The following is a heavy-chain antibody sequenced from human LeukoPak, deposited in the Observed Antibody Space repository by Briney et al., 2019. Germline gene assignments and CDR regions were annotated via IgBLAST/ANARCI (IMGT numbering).Heavy chain of an antibody. CDR3: ARQFLKLELRHPAFDI. D-gene: IGHD1-7*01. J-gene: IGHJ3*02. V-gene: IGHV1-2*02. CDR2: INPNSGGT. Sequence: ASVKVSFKASGYTFTDYYMHWVRQAPGQGLEWMGWINPNSGGTNYAQKFQGRVTMTRDTSISTAYMELSRLRSDDTAVYYCARQFLKLELRHPAFDIWGQGTMVTVSS. CDR1: GYTFTDYY.